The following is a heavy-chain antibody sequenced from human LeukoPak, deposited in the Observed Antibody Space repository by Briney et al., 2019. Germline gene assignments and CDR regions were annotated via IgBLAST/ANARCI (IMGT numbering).Heavy chain of an antibody. CDR1: GFSLSTSGMC. D-gene: IGHD2-2*01. J-gene: IGHJ6*03. CDR2: IDWDDDK. CDR3: ARTRAVVVPAAMRDYYYYYMDV. Sequence: SGPTLVNPTQTLTLTCTFSGFSLSTSGMCVSWIRQPPGKALEWLARIDWDDDKYYSTSLKTRLTISKDTSKNQVVLTMTNMDPVDTATYYCARTRAVVVPAAMRDYYYYYMDVWGKGTTVTVSS. V-gene: IGHV2-70*11.